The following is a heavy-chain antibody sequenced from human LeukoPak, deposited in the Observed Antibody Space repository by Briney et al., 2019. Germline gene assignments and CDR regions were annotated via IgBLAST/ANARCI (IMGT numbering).Heavy chain of an antibody. CDR3: AGGTGFIIKD. CDR1: GDSISSGGYY. J-gene: IGHJ4*02. CDR2: ISYSGIT. Sequence: SQTLSFTCTVSGDSISSGGYYWSWIRQHPGKGLEWIGYISYSGITYYNPSLKSRAAISVDTPKNQFSLKLSSTTAEDTAMYYCAGGTGFIIKDWGQGTLVTVSS. D-gene: IGHD3-9*01. V-gene: IGHV4-31*03.